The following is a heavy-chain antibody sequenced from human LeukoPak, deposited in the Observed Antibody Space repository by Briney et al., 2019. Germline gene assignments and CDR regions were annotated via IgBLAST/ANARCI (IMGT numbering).Heavy chain of an antibody. D-gene: IGHD3-16*01. V-gene: IGHV6-1*01. CDR2: TYYRSKWSN. CDR3: AREGGYYYYIDV. CDR1: GDSVSSNNAA. Sequence: SQTLSLTCAISGDSVSSNNAAWHWSRQSPSRGLEWLGRTYYRSKWSNDYAVSVKSRITINPDTSKNQFSLQLNSLTPEDTAVYYCAREGGYYYYIDVWGKGTTVTVSS. J-gene: IGHJ6*03.